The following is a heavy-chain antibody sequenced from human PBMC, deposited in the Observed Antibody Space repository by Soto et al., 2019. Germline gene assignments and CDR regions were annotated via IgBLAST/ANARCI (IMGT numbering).Heavy chain of an antibody. J-gene: IGHJ3*02. CDR2: INWNGGST. CDR1: GFTFDDYG. Sequence: GGSTRLSCAASGFTFDDYGMSWVRQAPGKGLEWVSGINWNGGSTGYADSVKGRFTISRDNAKNSLYLQRNSLRAEDTALYHCARDTATGHAFDIWGQGTMVTVSS. V-gene: IGHV3-20*01. CDR3: ARDTATGHAFDI. D-gene: IGHD4-4*01.